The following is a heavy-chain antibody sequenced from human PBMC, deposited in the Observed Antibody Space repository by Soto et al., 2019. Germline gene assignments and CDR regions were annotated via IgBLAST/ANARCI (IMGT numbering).Heavy chain of an antibody. Sequence: QVQLQESGPGLVKPSQTLSLTCTVSGASISSGDYYWSWIRQRPEKGLEWIGYIYYSGSTYYNPSLRSRVTISVDTSMNQFSLSLGSVTAADTAVYYCASSQGSVATFDYWGQGTLVTVTS. V-gene: IGHV4-31*03. CDR1: GASISSGDYY. CDR3: ASSQGSVATFDY. J-gene: IGHJ4*02. CDR2: IYYSGST. D-gene: IGHD5-12*01.